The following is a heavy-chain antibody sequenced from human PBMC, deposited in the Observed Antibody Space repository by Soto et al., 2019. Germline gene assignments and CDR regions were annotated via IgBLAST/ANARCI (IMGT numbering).Heavy chain of an antibody. CDR3: TTAPYYDLWSRVYCFDP. CDR1: GFTFSNAW. V-gene: IGHV3-15*01. Sequence: LRLSCAASGFTFSNAWMSWVRQAPGKGLEWVGRIKSKTDGGTTDYAAPVKGRFTISRDDSKNTLYLQMNSLKTEDTAVYYCTTAPYYDLWSRVYCFDPWGQGTLVTVSS. D-gene: IGHD3-3*01. J-gene: IGHJ5*02. CDR2: IKSKTDGGTT.